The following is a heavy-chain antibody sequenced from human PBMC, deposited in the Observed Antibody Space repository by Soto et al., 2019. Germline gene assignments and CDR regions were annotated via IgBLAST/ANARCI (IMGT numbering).Heavy chain of an antibody. V-gene: IGHV3-23*01. CDR2: ISGSGGST. CDR1: GFTFSSYA. CDR3: AKRPGPDSSRWYVAWFDP. J-gene: IGHJ5*02. D-gene: IGHD6-13*01. Sequence: GGSLRLSCAASGFTFSSYAMSWVRQAPGKGLEWVSAISGSGGSTYYADSVKGRFTISRDNSKNTLYLQMNSLRAEDTAVYYCAKRPGPDSSRWYVAWFDPWGPGTLVTVSS.